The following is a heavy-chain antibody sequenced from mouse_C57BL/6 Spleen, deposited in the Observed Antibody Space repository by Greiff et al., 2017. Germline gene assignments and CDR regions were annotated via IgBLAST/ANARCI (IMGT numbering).Heavy chain of an antibody. D-gene: IGHD2-3*01. Sequence: EVKLVASGGGLVQPGGSLSLSCAASGFTFTDYYMSWVRQPPGKALEWLGFIRNKANGYTTEYSASVKGRFTISRDNSQSILYLQMNALRAEDSATYYCARAYDGYSLDYWGQGTTLTVSS. CDR2: IRNKANGYTT. CDR3: ARAYDGYSLDY. J-gene: IGHJ2*01. CDR1: GFTFTDYY. V-gene: IGHV7-3*01.